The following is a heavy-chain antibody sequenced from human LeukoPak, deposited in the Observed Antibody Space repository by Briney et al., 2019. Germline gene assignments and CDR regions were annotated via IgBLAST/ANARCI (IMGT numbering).Heavy chain of an antibody. Sequence: ASVKVSCKASGYTFTSYGISWVRQAPGQGLEWMGWISAYNGNTNYAQKLQGRVTMTTDTSTNTAYMELRSLRSDDTAVYYCARAIVGATDDAFDIWGQGTMVTVSS. J-gene: IGHJ3*02. V-gene: IGHV1-18*01. D-gene: IGHD1-26*01. CDR2: ISAYNGNT. CDR1: GYTFTSYG. CDR3: ARAIVGATDDAFDI.